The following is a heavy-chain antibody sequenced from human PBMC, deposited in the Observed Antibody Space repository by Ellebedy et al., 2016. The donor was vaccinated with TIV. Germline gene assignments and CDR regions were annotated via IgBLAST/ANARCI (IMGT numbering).Heavy chain of an antibody. J-gene: IGHJ4*02. CDR1: GGSVSRYY. Sequence: MPSETLSLSCAVSGGSVSRYYFSWTRQPPGKGLEWVGYIFYSGSTNYSPSLKSRVTISLDTSKNQFSLKLNSVTAADTAVYYCAGDYGAYFDYWGQGTLVTVSS. CDR2: IFYSGST. CDR3: AGDYGAYFDY. V-gene: IGHV4-59*08. D-gene: IGHD4-17*01.